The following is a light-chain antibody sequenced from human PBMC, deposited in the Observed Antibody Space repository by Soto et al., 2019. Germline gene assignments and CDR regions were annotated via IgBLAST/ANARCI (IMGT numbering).Light chain of an antibody. CDR1: QSISSS. CDR3: QQSYSTAYT. Sequence: DIQMTQSPSSLSASVGDRVTITCRASQSISSSLNCYQQKPGKAPKLLIYAASSLQSVVPSRFSSSGSGTDFTLNISSLQPEAFATYYCQQSYSTAYTFGQATKLEIK. J-gene: IGKJ2*01. CDR2: AAS. V-gene: IGKV1-39*01.